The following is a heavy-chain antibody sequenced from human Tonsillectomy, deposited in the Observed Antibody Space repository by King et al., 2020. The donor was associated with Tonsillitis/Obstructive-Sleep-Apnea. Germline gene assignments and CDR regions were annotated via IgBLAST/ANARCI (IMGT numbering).Heavy chain of an antibody. J-gene: IGHJ5*02. CDR2: IYYSGST. CDR1: GGSISSYY. CDR3: AGTGAIGNWFDP. Sequence: VQLQESGPGLVKPSETLSLTCTISGGSISSYYWSWIRQPPGKGLEWIGYIYYSGSTNYNPSLKSRVTISIDTSKNQSSLKLTSVTAADTAVYYCAGTGAIGNWFDPWGQGTLVTVSS. V-gene: IGHV4-59*08. D-gene: IGHD2-2*02.